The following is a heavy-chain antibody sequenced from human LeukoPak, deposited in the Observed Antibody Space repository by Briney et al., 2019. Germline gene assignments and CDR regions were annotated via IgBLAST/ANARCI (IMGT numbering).Heavy chain of an antibody. CDR3: ARLRGVIPRADPAGTPYNWFDP. V-gene: IGHV3-23*01. Sequence: GGSLRLSCAASGFTFSTYAMSWVRQAPGKGLEWVSVVSGGDTRTFYADSVKGRFTISRDNSKTTLYLQMNSLRAEDTAVYYCARLRGVIPRADPAGTPYNWFDPWGQGTLVTVSS. J-gene: IGHJ5*02. CDR2: VSGGDTRT. D-gene: IGHD3-10*01. CDR1: GFTFSTYA.